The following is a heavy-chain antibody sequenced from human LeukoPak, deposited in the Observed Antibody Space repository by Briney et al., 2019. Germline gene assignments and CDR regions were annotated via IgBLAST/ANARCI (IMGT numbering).Heavy chain of an antibody. CDR1: GFTFSSYA. CDR3: AKDGSGSYYSVPNWLDP. Sequence: GGSLRLSCAASGFTFSSYAMSWVRQAPGKGLEWVSAISGSGGSTYYADSVKGRFTISRDNSKNTLYLQMNSLRAEDTAVYYSAKDGSGSYYSVPNWLDPWGQGTLVTVSS. J-gene: IGHJ5*02. CDR2: ISGSGGST. D-gene: IGHD3-10*01. V-gene: IGHV3-23*01.